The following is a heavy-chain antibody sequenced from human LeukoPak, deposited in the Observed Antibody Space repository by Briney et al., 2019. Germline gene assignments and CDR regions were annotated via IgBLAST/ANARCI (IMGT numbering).Heavy chain of an antibody. J-gene: IGHJ4*02. Sequence: SETLSLTCIVSGYSISSGYYWGWIRQPPGKGLEWIGSMYHSGSTYYNPSLKSRVTISIDTSKNQFSLKLSSVTAADTAVYYCARENYYFDYWGQGTLVTVSS. CDR3: ARENYYFDY. D-gene: IGHD1-7*01. V-gene: IGHV4-38-2*02. CDR2: MYHSGST. CDR1: GYSISSGYY.